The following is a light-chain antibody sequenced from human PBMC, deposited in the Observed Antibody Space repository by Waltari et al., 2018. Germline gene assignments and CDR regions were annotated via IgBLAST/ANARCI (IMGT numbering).Light chain of an antibody. Sequence: QSVLTQPPSVSGAPGQRVSLSCAGSSSNIGAGYDVHWYQQLPGTAPKLLIYDNNNPPTGVHDRFSGARSGTSASLAITGLQAEDEADYYCQSYDSSLSGWVFGGGTKLTVL. V-gene: IGLV1-40*01. J-gene: IGLJ3*02. CDR1: SSNIGAGYD. CDR2: DNN. CDR3: QSYDSSLSGWV.